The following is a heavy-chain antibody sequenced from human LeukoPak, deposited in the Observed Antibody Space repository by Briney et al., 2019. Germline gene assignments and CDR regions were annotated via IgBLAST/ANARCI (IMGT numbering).Heavy chain of an antibody. D-gene: IGHD5-24*01. V-gene: IGHV3-30*02. CDR2: IRYDGSNK. J-gene: IGHJ4*02. CDR3: AKVDGYNVGY. Sequence: GGSLRLSCAASRFTFSTYGMHWVRQAPGKGLEWVAFIRYDGSNKYYADSVKGRFTISRDNSKNTLYLQMNSLRAEDTAVYYCAKVDGYNVGYWGQGTLVTVSS. CDR1: RFTFSTYG.